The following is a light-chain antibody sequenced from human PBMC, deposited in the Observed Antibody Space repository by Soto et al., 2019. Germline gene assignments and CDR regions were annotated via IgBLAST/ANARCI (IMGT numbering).Light chain of an antibody. CDR2: EVS. CDR1: SSDVGGDNY. J-gene: IGLJ1*01. Sequence: QAALTQPASVSGSPGQSITISSTGTSSDVGGDNYVSWYQQHPGKAPKLMIYEVSNRPSGVSNRFSGSKSGNTASLTISGLQAEDESDYYCSSYTSSSTLVFGTGTKVTVL. V-gene: IGLV2-14*01. CDR3: SSYTSSSTLV.